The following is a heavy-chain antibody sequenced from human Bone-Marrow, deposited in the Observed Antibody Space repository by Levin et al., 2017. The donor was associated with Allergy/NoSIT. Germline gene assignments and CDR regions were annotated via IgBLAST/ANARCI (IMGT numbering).Heavy chain of an antibody. J-gene: IGHJ4*02. CDR2: ISTTGSYT. Sequence: GESLKISCAASGFTFSIYSMNWVRQAPGKGLEWVSSISTTGSYTYHADSVKGRFTISRDNAKNSLYLQMNSLRAEDTAVYYCVRDYPARDYTIHFDYWGQGTLVTVSS. V-gene: IGHV3-21*01. D-gene: IGHD4-11*01. CDR3: VRDYPARDYTIHFDY. CDR1: GFTFSIYS.